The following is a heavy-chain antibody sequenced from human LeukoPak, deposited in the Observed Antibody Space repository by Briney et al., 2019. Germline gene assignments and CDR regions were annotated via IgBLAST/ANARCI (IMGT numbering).Heavy chain of an antibody. CDR2: IKQDGSEK. CDR3: ARPVTTRSNFYFDY. CDR1: GFTFSSYW. J-gene: IGHJ4*02. V-gene: IGHV3-7*01. D-gene: IGHD4-17*01. Sequence: GGSLRLSCAASGFTFSSYWMSWVRQAPGKGLEWVANIKQDGSEKYYVDSVMGRFTISRDNAKNSLYLQTNSLRAEDTAVYYCARPVTTRSNFYFDYWGQGTLVTVSS.